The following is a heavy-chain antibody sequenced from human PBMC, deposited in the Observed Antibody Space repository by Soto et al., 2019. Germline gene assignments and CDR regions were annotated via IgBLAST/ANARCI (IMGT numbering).Heavy chain of an antibody. J-gene: IGHJ6*02. Sequence: SETLSLTCTVSGGSISSYYWSWIRQPPGKGLEWIGYIYYSGSTNYNPSLKSLVTISVDTSKNQFSLKLSSVTAADTAVYYCARYYYDSSGYYPRRYYYYQGIDVWGPGTTVTVSS. V-gene: IGHV4-59*01. D-gene: IGHD3-22*01. CDR2: IYYSGST. CDR1: GGSISSYY. CDR3: ARYYYDSSGYYPRRYYYYQGIDV.